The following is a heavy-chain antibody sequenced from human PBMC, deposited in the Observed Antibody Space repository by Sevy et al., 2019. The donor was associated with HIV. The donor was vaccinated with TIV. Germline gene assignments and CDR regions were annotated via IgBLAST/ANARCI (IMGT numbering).Heavy chain of an antibody. J-gene: IGHJ6*02. V-gene: IGHV3-7*01. Sequence: GGSLRLSCAASEFTFSSYWMTWVRQGPGKGLEWVANIKQDGSEENYADSVKGRFTIFRDNAKKSLFLQMNSLRAEDTAVYHCARTGSYADTYFYYYAMDVWGRGTTVTVSS. CDR1: EFTFSSYW. D-gene: IGHD3-16*01. CDR2: IKQDGSEE. CDR3: ARTGSYADTYFYYYAMDV.